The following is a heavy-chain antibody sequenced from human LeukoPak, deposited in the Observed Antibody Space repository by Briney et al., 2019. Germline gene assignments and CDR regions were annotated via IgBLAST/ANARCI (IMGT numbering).Heavy chain of an antibody. CDR1: GGSFSGYD. Sequence: SETLSLTCGVYGGSFSGYDWSWVRQPPGKGLEWIGEINDGGGTNYNPSLKSRVTMSVDTSKNHFSLEVRSMTAADTAVYYCARGLGWKVATMGLFFMDVWGEGTTVTVSS. J-gene: IGHJ6*03. D-gene: IGHD5-24*01. CDR3: ARGLGWKVATMGLFFMDV. V-gene: IGHV4-34*01. CDR2: INDGGGT.